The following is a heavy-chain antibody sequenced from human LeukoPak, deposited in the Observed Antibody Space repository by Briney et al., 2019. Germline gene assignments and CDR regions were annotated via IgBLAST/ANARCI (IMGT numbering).Heavy chain of an antibody. J-gene: IGHJ4*02. CDR2: IYTSGST. V-gene: IGHV4-4*07. Sequence: PSETLSLTCTVSGGSISSYYWSWIRQPAGKGLEWIGRIYTSGSTNYNPSLKSRVTMSVDTSKNQFSLKLGSVTAADTAVYYCARDSSGWLFDYWAREPWSPSPQ. CDR1: GGSISSYY. D-gene: IGHD6-19*01. CDR3: ARDSSGWLFDY.